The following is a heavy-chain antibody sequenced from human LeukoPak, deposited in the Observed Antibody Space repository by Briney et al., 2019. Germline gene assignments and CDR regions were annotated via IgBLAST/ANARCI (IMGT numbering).Heavy chain of an antibody. CDR2: IIPIFGTA. V-gene: IGHV1-69*06. D-gene: IGHD6-19*01. CDR1: GGTFSSYA. J-gene: IGHJ3*02. Sequence: ASVKVSCKASGGTFSSYAISWVRQAPGQGLEWMGRIIPIFGTANYAQKFQGRVTITADKSTSTAYMELSSLRSEDTAVYYCARGRTRIAVAGTDAFDIWGQGTMVTVSS. CDR3: ARGRTRIAVAGTDAFDI.